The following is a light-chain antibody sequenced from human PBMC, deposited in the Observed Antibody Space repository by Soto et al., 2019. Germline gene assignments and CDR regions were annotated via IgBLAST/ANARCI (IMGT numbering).Light chain of an antibody. CDR2: DVS. CDR1: SSDVGGYDF. J-gene: IGLJ2*01. V-gene: IGLV2-11*01. CDR3: SSYINSITFVV. Sequence: QSALTQPRSVSGSPGQSVTISCTGTSSDVGGYDFVSWYQQHPGKAPKLMISDVSKRPSGVPDRFSGSKSGNTASLTISGLQAEDEADYYCSSYINSITFVVFGGGTKLTVL.